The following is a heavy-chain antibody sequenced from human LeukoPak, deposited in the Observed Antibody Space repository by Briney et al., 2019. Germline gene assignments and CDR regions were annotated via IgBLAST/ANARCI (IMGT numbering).Heavy chain of an antibody. J-gene: IGHJ4*02. CDR2: IKQDGSEK. CDR1: GFTFSYYG. Sequence: PGGSLRLSCAASGFTFSYYGMHWVRQAPGKGLEWVANIKQDGSEKYYVDSVKGRFTISRDNAKNSLYLQMNSLRAEDTAVYYCARDGALSFDYWGQGTLVTVSS. V-gene: IGHV3-7*01. D-gene: IGHD3-16*01. CDR3: ARDGALSFDY.